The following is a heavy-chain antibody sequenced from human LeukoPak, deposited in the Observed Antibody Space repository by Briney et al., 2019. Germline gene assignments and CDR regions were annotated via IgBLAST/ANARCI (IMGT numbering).Heavy chain of an antibody. J-gene: IGHJ2*01. CDR3: ATQLRIPGYSSSWYDFDL. D-gene: IGHD6-13*01. CDR2: IYPGDSDT. Sequence: PGESLKIFCKGSGYSFTNYWIGWVRQMPGKGLEWMGIIYPGDSDTRYSPSFQGQVSISADKSISTAYLQWSSLKASDTAMYYCATQLRIPGYSSSWYDFDLWGRGTLVTVSS. V-gene: IGHV5-51*01. CDR1: GYSFTNYW.